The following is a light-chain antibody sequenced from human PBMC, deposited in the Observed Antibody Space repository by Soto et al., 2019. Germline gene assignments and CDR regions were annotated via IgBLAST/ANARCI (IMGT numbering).Light chain of an antibody. J-gene: IGKJ1*01. V-gene: IGKV3-20*01. Sequence: MVLSQSPCALSWSPGERATLSCRASQSVSSSCLAWYQQKPGQAPRLLIYGASSRATGIPDRFSGSGSGTDFSLTISSLEPGDLAVYYCQQYGSSPRTFGQGTKVDNK. CDR2: GAS. CDR3: QQYGSSPRT. CDR1: QSVSSSC.